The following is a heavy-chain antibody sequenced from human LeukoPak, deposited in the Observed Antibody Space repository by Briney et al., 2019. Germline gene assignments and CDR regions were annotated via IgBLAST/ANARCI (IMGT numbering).Heavy chain of an antibody. CDR2: ISYDGSNK. J-gene: IGHJ5*02. V-gene: IGHV3-30*04. CDR1: GFTFSSYA. CDR3: ARPPQPSSGIPRGVWFDP. D-gene: IGHD1-26*01. Sequence: PGGSLRLSCAASGFTFSSYAMHWVRQAPGKGLEWVAVISYDGSNKYYADSVKGRFTISRDNSKNTLYLQMNSLRAEDTAVYYCARPPQPSSGIPRGVWFDPWGQGTLVTVSS.